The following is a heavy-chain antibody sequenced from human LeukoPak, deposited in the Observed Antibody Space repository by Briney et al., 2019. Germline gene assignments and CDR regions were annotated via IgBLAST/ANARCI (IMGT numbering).Heavy chain of an antibody. J-gene: IGHJ4*02. CDR1: GFTFTSYA. CDR2: ISGSARST. D-gene: IGHD4-17*01. V-gene: IGHV3-23*01. CDR3: AKDLTSYDYGDYGGIDY. Sequence: GGSLRLSCAASGFTFTSYAMSWVRQAPGKGLEWVSAISGSARSTFYADSVKGRFTISRDNSKDMVYLHMNSLRAEDTAIYYCAKDLTSYDYGDYGGIDYWGQGTLVTVSS.